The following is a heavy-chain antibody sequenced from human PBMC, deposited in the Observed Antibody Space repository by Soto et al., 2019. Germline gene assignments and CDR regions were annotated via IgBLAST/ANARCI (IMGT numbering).Heavy chain of an antibody. Sequence: PSETLSLTCTLSGGSISSYYWSWIRQHPGKGLEWIRYIYYSGSTNYNPSLKSRITISVDPSKNQFSLKLSSVTVADTAVHDCARRWGGSLDYWRQGTLVTVSS. CDR2: IYYSGST. CDR1: GGSISSYY. CDR3: ARRWGGSLDY. D-gene: IGHD1-26*01. J-gene: IGHJ4*02. V-gene: IGHV4-59*01.